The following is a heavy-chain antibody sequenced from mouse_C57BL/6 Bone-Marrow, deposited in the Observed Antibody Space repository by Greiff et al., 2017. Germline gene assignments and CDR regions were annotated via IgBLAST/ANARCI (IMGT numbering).Heavy chain of an antibody. CDR3: TTWGGSSLGYAMDY. D-gene: IGHD1-1*01. CDR2: IDPENGDT. J-gene: IGHJ4*01. Sequence: EVQLQQSGAELVRPGASVKLSCTASGFNIKDDYMHWVKQRPEQGLEWIGWIDPENGDTEYASKIQGKATITADTSSNTAYLQLSSLTSEDTAVYYCTTWGGSSLGYAMDYWGQGTSVTVSS. CDR1: GFNIKDDY. V-gene: IGHV14-4*01.